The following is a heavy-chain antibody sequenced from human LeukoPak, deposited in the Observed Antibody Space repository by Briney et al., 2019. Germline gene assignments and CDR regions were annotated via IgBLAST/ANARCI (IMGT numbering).Heavy chain of an antibody. J-gene: IGHJ4*02. Sequence: PSETLSLTCTVSGYPISSGYYWGWIRQPPGKGLEWIGSIYHSGSTYYNPSLKSRVTISVDTSKNQFSLKLSSVTAADTAVYYCARVVGIAAAAHHNDYWGQGTLVTVSS. CDR1: GYPISSGYY. CDR2: IYHSGST. D-gene: IGHD6-13*01. V-gene: IGHV4-38-2*02. CDR3: ARVVGIAAAAHHNDY.